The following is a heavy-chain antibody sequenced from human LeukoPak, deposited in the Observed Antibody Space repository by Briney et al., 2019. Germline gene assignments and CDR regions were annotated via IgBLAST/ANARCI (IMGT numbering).Heavy chain of an antibody. Sequence: PSETLSLTCTVSGGSINSYYWSWIRQPPGKGLEWIGYISYSGDTNYNPSLKSRVTISLATSKNQFFLKLSSVTAADTALYYCARGNANWGQGTLVTVSS. CDR1: GGSINSYY. V-gene: IGHV4-59*01. CDR2: ISYSGDT. CDR3: ARGNAN. J-gene: IGHJ4*02.